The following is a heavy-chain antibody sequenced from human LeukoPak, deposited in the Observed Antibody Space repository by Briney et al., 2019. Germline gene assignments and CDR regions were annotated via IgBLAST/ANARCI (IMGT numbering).Heavy chain of an antibody. CDR3: ARGYYDSSSPFDY. J-gene: IGHJ4*02. D-gene: IGHD3-22*01. CDR2: INPNSGGT. V-gene: IGHV1-2*02. CDR1: GYTFTGYY. Sequence: ASVKVSCKASGYTFTGYYMHWVRQAPGQGLEWMGWINPNSGGTNYAQKFQGRVTMTRDTSISTAYMELSRLRSDDTAVYYCARGYYDSSSPFDYWGQGTLVTVSS.